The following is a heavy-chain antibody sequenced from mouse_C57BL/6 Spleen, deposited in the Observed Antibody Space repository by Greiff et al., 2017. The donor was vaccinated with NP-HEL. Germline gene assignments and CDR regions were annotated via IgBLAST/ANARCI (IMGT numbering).Heavy chain of an antibody. J-gene: IGHJ4*01. CDR3: ARITTVVAPMDY. CDR2: INPSNGGT. Sequence: QVQLQQPGTELVKPGASVKLSCKASGYTFTSYWMHWVKQRPGQGLEWIGNINPSNGGTNYNEKFKSKATLTVDKSSSTAYMQLSSLTSEDAAVYYCARITTVVAPMDYGGQGTSVTVSS. D-gene: IGHD1-1*01. CDR1: GYTFTSYW. V-gene: IGHV1-53*01.